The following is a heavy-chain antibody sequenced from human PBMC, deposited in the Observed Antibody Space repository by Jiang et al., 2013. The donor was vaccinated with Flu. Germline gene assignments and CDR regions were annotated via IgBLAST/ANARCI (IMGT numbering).Heavy chain of an antibody. CDR3: ATGGCTNGVCYDPYYYYGMDV. CDR1: GYTLTELS. J-gene: IGHJ6*02. V-gene: IGHV1-24*01. CDR2: FDPEDGET. D-gene: IGHD2-8*01. Sequence: GAEVKKPGASVKVSCKVSGYTLTELSMHWVRQAPGKGLEWMGGFDPEDGETIYAQKFQGRVTMTEDTSTDTAYMELSSLRSEDTAVYYCATGGCTNGVCYDPYYYYGMDVWGQGTTVTVSS.